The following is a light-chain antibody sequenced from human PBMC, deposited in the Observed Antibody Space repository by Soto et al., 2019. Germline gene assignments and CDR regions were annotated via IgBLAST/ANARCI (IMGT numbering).Light chain of an antibody. V-gene: IGKV3-11*01. J-gene: IGKJ5*01. CDR2: DAS. CDR1: QSVNSH. CDR3: QQRINWRIT. Sequence: EIVLTQSPSTLSLSPGERATLSCRASQSVNSHLAWYQQKSGQAPRLLIFDASNRATGIPARFSGSGSGTYFTLTISSLEPEDYAVYYCQQRINWRITFGQGTRVEIK.